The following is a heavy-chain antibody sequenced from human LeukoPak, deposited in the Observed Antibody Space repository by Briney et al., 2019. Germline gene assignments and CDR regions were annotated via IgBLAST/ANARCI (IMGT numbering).Heavy chain of an antibody. V-gene: IGHV4-59*08. CDR3: ARWDSSYYAFDI. J-gene: IGHJ3*02. CDR1: GGSISSYY. Sequence: SETLSLTCTVSGGSISSYYWNWMRQSPGEGLEWIGYIFYNGITNYNPSFKSRVTISVDTPKNQFSLKLTSVTAADTAVYFCARWDSSYYAFDIWGQGTMVTVSP. CDR2: IFYNGIT. D-gene: IGHD6-13*01.